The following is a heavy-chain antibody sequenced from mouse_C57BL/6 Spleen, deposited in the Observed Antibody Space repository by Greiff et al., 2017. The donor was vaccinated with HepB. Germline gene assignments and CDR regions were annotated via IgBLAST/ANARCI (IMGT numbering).Heavy chain of an antibody. D-gene: IGHD1-1*01. J-gene: IGHJ3*01. CDR3: AMMCGRIFAWFDY. Sequence: VQLQQSGAELVKPGASVKVSCKASGYTFTSYWMHWVKQRPGQGLEWIGRIHPSDSDTNYNQKFKGKATLTVDKSSSTAFLQLSSLTSDDSAVYYCAMMCGRIFAWFDYWGQGTLVTVSA. CDR1: GYTFTSYW. CDR2: IHPSDSDT. V-gene: IGHV1-74*01.